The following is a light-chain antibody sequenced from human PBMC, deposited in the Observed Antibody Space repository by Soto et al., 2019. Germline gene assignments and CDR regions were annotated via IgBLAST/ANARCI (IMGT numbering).Light chain of an antibody. Sequence: QSVLTQPPSASRTPGQRVTISCSGSTSNIGNNYVYWYQQLPRTAPKLLIYRNNQRPSGVPDRFSGSKSGTSASLVISGLRSEDEADYYCAAWDDSLSGVLFGGGTKLTVL. CDR2: RNN. CDR1: TSNIGNNY. CDR3: AAWDDSLSGVL. J-gene: IGLJ2*01. V-gene: IGLV1-47*01.